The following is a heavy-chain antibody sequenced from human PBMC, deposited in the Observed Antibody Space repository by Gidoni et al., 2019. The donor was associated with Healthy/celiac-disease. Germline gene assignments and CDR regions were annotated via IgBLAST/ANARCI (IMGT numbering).Heavy chain of an antibody. J-gene: IGHJ4*02. V-gene: IGHV4-39*01. Sequence: QLQLQESGPGLVKPSETLSLTCTVSGGSISSSSYYWGWIRQPPGKGLEWLGSIYYSGSTYYNPSLKSRVTISVDTSKNQFSLKLSSVTAADTAVYYCASGEYSSGWYYFDYWGQGTLVTVSS. D-gene: IGHD6-19*01. CDR1: GGSISSSSYY. CDR3: ASGEYSSGWYYFDY. CDR2: IYYSGST.